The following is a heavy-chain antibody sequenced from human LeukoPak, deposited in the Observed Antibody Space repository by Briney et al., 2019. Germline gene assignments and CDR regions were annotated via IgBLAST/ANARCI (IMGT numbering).Heavy chain of an antibody. J-gene: IGHJ3*02. V-gene: IGHV4-61*02. CDR1: GGSISSGSYY. Sequence: SETLSLTCTVSGGSISSGSYYWSWIRQPAGKGLEWIGRIYTSGSTNYNPSLKSRVTISVDTSKNQFSLKLSSVTAADTAVYYCARDDSGGSVGGSAFDIWGQGTMVTVSS. CDR2: IYTSGST. CDR3: ARDDSGGSVGGSAFDI. D-gene: IGHD1-26*01.